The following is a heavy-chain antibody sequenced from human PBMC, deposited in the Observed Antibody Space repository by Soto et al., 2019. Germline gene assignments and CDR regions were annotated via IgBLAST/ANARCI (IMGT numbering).Heavy chain of an antibody. CDR3: ARREGRIPNFGANVAGMDV. D-gene: IGHD3-3*01. CDR2: INPNSGGT. J-gene: IGHJ6*02. V-gene: IGHV1-2*04. Sequence: QVPLMQSGAEVKKPGASVKVSCKASGYTFTGYDMHWVRQAPGQGLEWMGWINPNSGGTNYAQKFQGWVTMTRDTSISTAYLERSRLRSDDTAVYYWARREGRIPNFGANVAGMDVWGQGTTVTVSS. CDR1: GYTFTGYD.